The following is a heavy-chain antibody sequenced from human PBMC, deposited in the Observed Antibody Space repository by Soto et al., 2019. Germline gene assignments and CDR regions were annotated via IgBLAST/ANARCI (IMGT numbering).Heavy chain of an antibody. D-gene: IGHD4-17*01. J-gene: IGHJ6*02. CDR3: AKGSTVRYYYYGMDV. V-gene: IGHV3-23*01. Sequence: GGSLRLSCAASGFTFSSHAMSWVRQAPGKGLEWVSAISGSGGSTYYADSVKGRFTISRDNSKNTLYLQMNSLRAEDTAVYYCAKGSTVRYYYYGMDVWGQGTTVTVSS. CDR2: ISGSGGST. CDR1: GFTFSSHA.